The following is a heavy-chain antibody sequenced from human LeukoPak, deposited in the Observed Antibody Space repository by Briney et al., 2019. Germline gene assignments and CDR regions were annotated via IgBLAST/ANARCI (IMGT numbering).Heavy chain of an antibody. D-gene: IGHD5-12*01. Sequence: GASVKVSCTASGYTFTSYDINWVRQATGQGLEWMGWMNPNSGNTGYAQTFQGRVTITRNTSISTAYMELSSLRSEDTAVYYCARGSGYDRSDFDYGGQGTLVTVSS. J-gene: IGHJ4*02. CDR3: ARGSGYDRSDFDY. CDR1: GYTFTSYD. CDR2: MNPNSGNT. V-gene: IGHV1-8*03.